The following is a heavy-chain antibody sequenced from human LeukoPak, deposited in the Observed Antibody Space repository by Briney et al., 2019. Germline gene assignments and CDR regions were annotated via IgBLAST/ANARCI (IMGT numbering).Heavy chain of an antibody. CDR2: INHSGST. V-gene: IGHV4-38-2*02. J-gene: IGHJ4*02. D-gene: IGHD2-21*02. Sequence: SETLSLTXTVSGYSISSGYYWSWIRQPPGKGLERIGEINHSGSTNYNPSLKSRVTISVDTSKNQFSLKLSSVTAADTAVYYCARGLDLTYWGQGTLVTVSS. CDR1: GYSISSGYY. CDR3: ARGLDLTY.